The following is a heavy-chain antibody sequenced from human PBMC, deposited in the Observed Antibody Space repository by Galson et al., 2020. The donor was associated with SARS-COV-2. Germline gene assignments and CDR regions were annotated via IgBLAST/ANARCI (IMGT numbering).Heavy chain of an antibody. Sequence: TGGSLRLSCTASGFTFSNAWMTWVRQAPGKGLEWVGLIKSKTDGGTTDYAAPVKGRFAISRDDSKDTLFLQMNSLKTEDTAVYYCTTGSSWDYWGQGTPVTVSS. CDR2: IKSKTDGGTT. V-gene: IGHV3-15*01. J-gene: IGHJ4*02. CDR3: TTGSSWDY. CDR1: GFTFSNAW.